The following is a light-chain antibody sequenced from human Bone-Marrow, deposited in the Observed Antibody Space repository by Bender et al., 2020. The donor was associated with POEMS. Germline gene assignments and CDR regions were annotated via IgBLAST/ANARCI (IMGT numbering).Light chain of an antibody. CDR3: QSYDSSLRGYV. CDR2: GNS. V-gene: IGLV1-40*01. CDR1: TSNIGAGYD. J-gene: IGLJ1*01. Sequence: QSVLTQPPSVSGAPGQGVTISCTGSTSNIGAGYDVHWYQQLPGAPPKLVIYGNSNLPAVVPARFSGSKSGTSASLAITGLQPEDEADYYCQSYDSSLRGYVFGTGTKVTVL.